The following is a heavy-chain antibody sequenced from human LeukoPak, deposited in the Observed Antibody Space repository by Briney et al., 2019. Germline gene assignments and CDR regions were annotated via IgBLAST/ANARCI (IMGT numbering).Heavy chain of an antibody. CDR2: INPNRGGT. CDR3: ATDGAVAGTAYPEY. CDR1: GYTFTGYY. V-gene: IGHV1-2*02. Sequence: ASVKVSCKASGYTFTGYYIHWVRQAPGQGLGWMGGINPNRGGTKYAQNFQGRVTMPRDTPISTAYMELSSLTSDDTALYYCATDGAVAGTAYPEYWGQGTLVAVSS. J-gene: IGHJ4*02. D-gene: IGHD6-19*01.